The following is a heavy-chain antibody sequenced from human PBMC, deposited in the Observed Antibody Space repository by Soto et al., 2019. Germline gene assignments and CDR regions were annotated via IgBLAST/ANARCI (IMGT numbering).Heavy chain of an antibody. CDR1: GYTFTSYD. Sequence: ASVKVSCKASGYTFTSYDINWVRQATGRGLEWMGWMNPNSGNTGYAQKFQGRVTMTRSTSISTAYMELSSLRSEDTAVYYCARNTYYYDSSGYYFYYYYGMDVWGQGTTVTVSS. CDR2: MNPNSGNT. D-gene: IGHD3-22*01. V-gene: IGHV1-8*01. CDR3: ARNTYYYDSSGYYFYYYYGMDV. J-gene: IGHJ6*02.